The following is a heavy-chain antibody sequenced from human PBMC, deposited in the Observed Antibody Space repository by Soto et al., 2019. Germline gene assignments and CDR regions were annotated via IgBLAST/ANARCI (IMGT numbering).Heavy chain of an antibody. CDR2: IYHSGST. V-gene: IGHV4-4*02. D-gene: IGHD3-16*01. Sequence: QVQLQESGPGLVKPSGTLSLTCAVSSGSISSSNWWSWVRQPPGKGLEWIGEIYHSGSTNYNPSLKSRITLLVDKSKNQFSQKLSSVTAADTAVYYCARGGDDYIWGSYMGFWGPGTMVTVSS. CDR1: SGSISSSNW. CDR3: ARGGDDYIWGSYMGF. J-gene: IGHJ3*01.